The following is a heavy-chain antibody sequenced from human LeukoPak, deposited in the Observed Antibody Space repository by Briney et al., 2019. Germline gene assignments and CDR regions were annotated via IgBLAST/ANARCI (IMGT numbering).Heavy chain of an antibody. J-gene: IGHJ4*02. CDR2: INHSGST. CDR1: GGSFSGYY. Sequence: SETLSLTCAVYGGSFSGYYWSWIRQPPGKGLEWIGEINHSGSTNYNPSLKGRVTISVDTSKNQFSLKLSSVTAADTAVYYCARGVATSWHYFDYWGQGTLVTVSS. V-gene: IGHV4-34*01. D-gene: IGHD1-26*01. CDR3: ARGVATSWHYFDY.